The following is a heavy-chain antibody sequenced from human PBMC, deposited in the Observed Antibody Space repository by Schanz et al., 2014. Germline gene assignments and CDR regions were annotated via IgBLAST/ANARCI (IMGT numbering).Heavy chain of an antibody. Sequence: EVQLLESGGGLVKPGGSLRLSCVASGFAFSSHSFNWVRQAPGKGLEWISYITYNGGTIYYADSVKGRFTISRDNAKNSLFLQMNSLRPEDTAVYYCARGRVLESWGQGTLVTVSS. CDR1: GFAFSSHS. D-gene: IGHD1-1*01. V-gene: IGHV3-21*05. CDR3: ARGRVLES. J-gene: IGHJ5*02. CDR2: ITYNGGTI.